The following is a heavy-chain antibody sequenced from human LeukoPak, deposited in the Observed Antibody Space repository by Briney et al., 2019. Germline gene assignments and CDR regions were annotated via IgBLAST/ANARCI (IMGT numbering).Heavy chain of an antibody. CDR3: ARRSYGIAVADLHYYYYMDV. D-gene: IGHD6-19*01. Sequence: ASVKVSCKVSGYTLTELSMHWVRQAPGKGLEWMGGFDPEDGETIYAQKFQGRVTMTEDTSTDTAYMELSSLRSEDTAVYCCARRSYGIAVADLHYYYYMDVWGKGTTVTVSS. CDR2: FDPEDGET. CDR1: GYTLTELS. J-gene: IGHJ6*03. V-gene: IGHV1-24*01.